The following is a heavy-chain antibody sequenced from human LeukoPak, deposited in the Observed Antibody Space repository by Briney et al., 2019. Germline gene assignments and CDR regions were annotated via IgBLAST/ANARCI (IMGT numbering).Heavy chain of an antibody. Sequence: GGSLRLSCAASGFTFSSYWMSWVRQPPGKGLEGVANIKQDGSEKYYVDSVKGRFTISRDNAKNSLYPQMNSLRAEDTAVYYCARAPYSSSWYDFDYWGQGTLVTVSS. J-gene: IGHJ4*02. CDR2: IKQDGSEK. CDR3: ARAPYSSSWYDFDY. CDR1: GFTFSSYW. V-gene: IGHV3-7*04. D-gene: IGHD6-13*01.